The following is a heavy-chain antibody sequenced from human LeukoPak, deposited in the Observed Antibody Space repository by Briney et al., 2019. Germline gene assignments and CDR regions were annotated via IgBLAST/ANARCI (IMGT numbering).Heavy chain of an antibody. J-gene: IGHJ4*02. CDR2: ISGSGGST. CDR1: GFTFSSYA. CDR3: AKGGYSGYLGWDYFDY. V-gene: IGHV3-23*01. D-gene: IGHD5-12*01. Sequence: GGSLRLSCAASGFTFSSYAMSWVRQAPGKGLEWVSAISGSGGSTYYADSVKGRFTISRDNSKNTLYLQMNSLRAEDTAVYYCAKGGYSGYLGWDYFDYWGQGTLVTVSS.